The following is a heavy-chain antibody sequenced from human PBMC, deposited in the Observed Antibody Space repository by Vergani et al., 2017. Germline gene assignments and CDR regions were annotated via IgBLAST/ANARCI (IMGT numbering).Heavy chain of an antibody. Sequence: QVQLVQSGAEVKKPGASVKVSCKASGYTFTGYYMHWVRQAPGQGLEWMGWISAYNGNTNYAQKLQGRVTMTTDTSTSTAYMELRSLRSDDTAVYYCARDVGPVGATAFDIWGQGTTVTVSS. V-gene: IGHV1-18*04. CDR3: ARDVGPVGATAFDI. CDR2: ISAYNGNT. J-gene: IGHJ3*02. D-gene: IGHD1-26*01. CDR1: GYTFTGYY.